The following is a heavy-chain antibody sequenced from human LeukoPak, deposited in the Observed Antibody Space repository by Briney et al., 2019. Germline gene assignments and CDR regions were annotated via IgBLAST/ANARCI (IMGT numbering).Heavy chain of an antibody. V-gene: IGHV3-33*01. CDR3: ASGRQYCSGGTCYLDY. CDR2: IWFDGSNK. J-gene: IGHJ4*02. CDR1: GFTFSIYV. Sequence: GGSLRLSCAPSGFTFSIYVMHCVRHAPGKGLEWVALIWFDGSNKYYTDSVKGQFTISRDNSKNTLYLQRNSLRVEDTAVYYCASGRQYCSGGTCYLDYWGRGTVVTVSA. D-gene: IGHD2-15*01.